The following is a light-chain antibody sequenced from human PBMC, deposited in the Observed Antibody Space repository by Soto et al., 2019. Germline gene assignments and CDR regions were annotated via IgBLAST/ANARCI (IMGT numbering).Light chain of an antibody. CDR3: QQRSNWPLIA. CDR1: QNISHNY. V-gene: IGKV3-11*01. Sequence: IVLTQSPGTLSLSPGERATLSCRASQNISHNYLAWYQQKPGQAPRLLIYDASNRATGIPARFSGSGSGTDFTLTISSLEPEDFAVYYCQQRSNWPLIALGQGTRLEIK. J-gene: IGKJ5*01. CDR2: DAS.